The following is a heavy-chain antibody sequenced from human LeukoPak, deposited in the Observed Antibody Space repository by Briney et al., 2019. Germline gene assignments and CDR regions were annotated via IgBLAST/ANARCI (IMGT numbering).Heavy chain of an antibody. CDR1: GYTFTGYY. CDR2: INPNSGGT. Sequence: ASVKVSCKASGYTFTGYYMHWVRQAPGQGLEWMGWINPNSGGTNYAQKFQGRVTMTRDTSISTAYMELSRLRSDDTAVYYCARVLGGDWNHFDYWGQGTLVTVSS. V-gene: IGHV1-2*02. J-gene: IGHJ4*02. D-gene: IGHD1-1*01. CDR3: ARVLGGDWNHFDY.